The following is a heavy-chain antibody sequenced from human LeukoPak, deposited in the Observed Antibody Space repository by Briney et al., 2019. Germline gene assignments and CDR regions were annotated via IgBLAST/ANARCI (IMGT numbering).Heavy chain of an antibody. D-gene: IGHD3-22*01. CDR1: VYTLTELS. CDR2: FDPEKGET. CDR3: STEGYYDSSGYYTDY. Sequence: GGSVKVSCKVSVYTLTELSMHCVRQAPGKGFEWMGRFDPEKGETLYPQTFRGRVTMTAETSTDTPYMELSSVRSEDTPVYYFSTEGYYDSSGYYTDYWGQGTLVTVSS. V-gene: IGHV1-24*01. J-gene: IGHJ4*02.